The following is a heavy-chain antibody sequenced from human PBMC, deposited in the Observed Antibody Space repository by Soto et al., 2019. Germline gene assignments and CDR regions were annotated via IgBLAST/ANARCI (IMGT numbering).Heavy chain of an antibody. CDR1: GFTFSDYY. D-gene: IGHD2-8*01. Sequence: QVQLVESGGGLVQPGGSLRLSCAASGFTFSDYYMSWIRQAPGKGLEWVSYISSSSSYTNYADSVKGRFTISRDNAKNSLYLQMNSLRAEDTAVYYCARDLMVYARNDAFDIWGQGTMVTVSS. J-gene: IGHJ3*02. CDR2: ISSSSSYT. V-gene: IGHV3-11*06. CDR3: ARDLMVYARNDAFDI.